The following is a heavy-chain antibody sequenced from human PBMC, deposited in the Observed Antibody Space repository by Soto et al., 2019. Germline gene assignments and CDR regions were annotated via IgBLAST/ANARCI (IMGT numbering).Heavy chain of an antibody. V-gene: IGHV4-59*12. J-gene: IGHJ4*02. CDR1: GGSISSYY. Sequence: SETLSLTCTVSGGSISSYYWSWIRQPPGKGLEWIGYIYYSGSTNYNPPLKSRVTISVDTSKNQFSLKLSSVTAADTAVYYCARESLGSSSSPGDWGQGTLVTVSS. D-gene: IGHD6-6*01. CDR2: IYYSGST. CDR3: ARESLGSSSSPGD.